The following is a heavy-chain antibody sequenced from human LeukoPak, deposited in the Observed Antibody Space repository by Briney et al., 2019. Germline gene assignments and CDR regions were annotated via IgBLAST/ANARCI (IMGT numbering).Heavy chain of an antibody. J-gene: IGHJ5*02. CDR1: GFTFSSYG. CDR2: ISSSSSYT. V-gene: IGHV3-21*05. Sequence: GGSLRLSCVASGFTFSSYGMNWVRQAPGKGLEWVSYISSSSSYTNYADSVKGRFTISRDNAKNPLYLQMNSLRAENTAVYYCARDGAAAAGTFWFDPWGQGTLVTVSS. CDR3: ARDGAAAAGTFWFDP. D-gene: IGHD6-13*01.